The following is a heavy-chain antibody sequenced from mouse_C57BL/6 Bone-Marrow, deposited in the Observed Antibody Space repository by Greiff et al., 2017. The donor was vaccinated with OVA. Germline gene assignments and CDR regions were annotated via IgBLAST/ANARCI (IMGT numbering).Heavy chain of an antibody. Sequence: EVKLQESGPVLVKPGASVKMSCKASGYPFTDYYMNWVKQSHGKSLEWIGVINPYNGGTSYNQKFKGKATLPVDKSSSTAYMELNSRTSEDAAVYYCARRWLPDWYFDVWGTGTTVTVSS. J-gene: IGHJ1*03. CDR3: ARRWLPDWYFDV. V-gene: IGHV1-19*01. CDR2: INPYNGGT. CDR1: GYPFTDYY. D-gene: IGHD2-3*01.